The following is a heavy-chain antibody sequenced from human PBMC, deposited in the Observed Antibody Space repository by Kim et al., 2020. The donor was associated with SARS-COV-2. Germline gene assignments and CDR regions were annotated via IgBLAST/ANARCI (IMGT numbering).Heavy chain of an antibody. D-gene: IGHD3-10*01. Sequence: SGRLSWAASGFIFEGEKMRGVGRVPGKGLEWVSGITWSGGTIDYADSVKGRFTISRNNAKNSLYLQMNSLRAEDTALYYCAKDMAGGSGTCIDVWGQGTTVTVS. CDR1: GFIFEGEK. CDR2: ITWSGGTI. J-gene: IGHJ6*02. V-gene: IGHV3-9*01. CDR3: AKDMAGGSGTCIDV.